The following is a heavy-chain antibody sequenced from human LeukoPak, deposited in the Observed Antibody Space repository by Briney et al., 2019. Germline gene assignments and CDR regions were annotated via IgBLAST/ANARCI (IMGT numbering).Heavy chain of an antibody. V-gene: IGHV3-21*01. J-gene: IGHJ4*02. Sequence: PGGSLRLSCAASRFTFSSYSMNWVRQAPGKGLEWVSSISSSSSYIYYADSVKGRFTISRDNAKNSLYLQMNSLRAEDTAVYYCARDKGAVVDYWGQGTLVTVPS. CDR3: ARDKGAVVDY. CDR1: RFTFSSYS. D-gene: IGHD4/OR15-4a*01. CDR2: ISSSSSYI.